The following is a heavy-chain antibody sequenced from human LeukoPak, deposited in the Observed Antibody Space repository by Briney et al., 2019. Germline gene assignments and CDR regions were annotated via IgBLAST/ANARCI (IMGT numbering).Heavy chain of an antibody. CDR2: IYYSGST. Sequence: PSETLSLTCTVSGGSISSYYWSWIRQPPGKGLEWIGYIYYSGSTNYNPSLKSRVTISVDTSKNQFSLKLSSVTAADTAVYYCARRRVGAFDYWGQGTLVTASS. CDR3: ARRRVGAFDY. J-gene: IGHJ4*02. V-gene: IGHV4-59*08. D-gene: IGHD1-26*01. CDR1: GGSISSYY.